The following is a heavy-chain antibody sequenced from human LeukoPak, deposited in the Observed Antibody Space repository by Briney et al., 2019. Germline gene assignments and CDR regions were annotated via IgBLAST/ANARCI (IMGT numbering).Heavy chain of an antibody. CDR3: AKLYYDFWSGFVGY. D-gene: IGHD3-3*01. CDR1: GFTFSSYA. J-gene: IGHJ4*02. CDR2: ISGSGGST. V-gene: IGHV3-23*01. Sequence: PGGSLRLSCAASGFTFSSYAMSWVRQAPGKGLEWVSAISGSGGSTYYADSVKGRFTISRDNSKNTLYLQMNSLRAEDTAVYYCAKLYYDFWSGFVGYWGQGTLVTVSS.